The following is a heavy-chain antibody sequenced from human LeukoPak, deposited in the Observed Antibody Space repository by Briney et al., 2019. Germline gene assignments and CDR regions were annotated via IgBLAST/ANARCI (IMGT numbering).Heavy chain of an antibody. D-gene: IGHD1-14*01. CDR1: GFTFSTYA. J-gene: IGHJ6*02. Sequence: PGGSLRLSCAASGFTFSTYAVNWVRQAPGKGLEWVSTISGSGDSTYYADSVKGRFTISRDNSKDTLYLQMSSVRVDDTAVYYCAKDSDSSGRGMDVWGQGTTVTVSS. CDR3: AKDSDSSGRGMDV. CDR2: ISGSGDST. V-gene: IGHV3-23*01.